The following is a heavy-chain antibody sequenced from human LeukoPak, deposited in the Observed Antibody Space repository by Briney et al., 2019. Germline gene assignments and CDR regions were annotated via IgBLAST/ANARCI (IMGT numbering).Heavy chain of an antibody. D-gene: IGHD4-17*01. Sequence: GGSLRLSCAAPGFTFGDYYMTWIRQAPGKGLEWVSYMSSSRNTIYYADSVKGRFTISRDNSKNTLYLQMNSLRSEDTAVYYCAKEIWPTVTIPGRTYFDYWGQGTLVTVSS. J-gene: IGHJ4*02. V-gene: IGHV3-11*04. CDR2: MSSSRNTI. CDR3: AKEIWPTVTIPGRTYFDY. CDR1: GFTFGDYY.